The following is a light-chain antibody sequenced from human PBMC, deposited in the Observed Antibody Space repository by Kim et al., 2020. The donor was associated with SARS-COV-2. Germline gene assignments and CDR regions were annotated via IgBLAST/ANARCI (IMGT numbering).Light chain of an antibody. V-gene: IGKV1-33*01. Sequence: SASVGDRVTITCQASQDIAHYLNWYHQKPGKVPKLVISAASDLQIGGSPKFTVGGSGTEFSLTINNLQPEDCGTYYCQQFDRLVRSFGQGTKLEIK. J-gene: IGKJ2*03. CDR2: AAS. CDR3: QQFDRLVRS. CDR1: QDIAHY.